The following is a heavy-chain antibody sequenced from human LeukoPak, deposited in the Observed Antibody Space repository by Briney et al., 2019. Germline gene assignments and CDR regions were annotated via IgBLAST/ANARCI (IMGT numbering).Heavy chain of an antibody. Sequence: SETLSLTCTVSGGSISSYYWSWIRQPAGKGLEWIGRIYTSGSSNSNPSLKSRVTMSADTSKNQFSLKLSSVAAADTAVYYCARDISVAGSFLLFDYWGQGTLVTVSS. CDR1: GGSISSYY. V-gene: IGHV4-4*07. D-gene: IGHD6-19*01. CDR2: IYTSGSS. CDR3: ARDISVAGSFLLFDY. J-gene: IGHJ4*02.